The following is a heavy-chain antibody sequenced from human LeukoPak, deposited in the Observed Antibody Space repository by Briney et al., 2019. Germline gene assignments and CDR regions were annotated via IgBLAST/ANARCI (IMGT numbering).Heavy chain of an antibody. J-gene: IGHJ4*02. CDR1: GYTLTELS. Sequence: ASVKVSCKVSGYTLTELSMHWVRQAPGKGLEWMGGFDPEDGETIYAQKSQGRVTMTEDTSTDTAYMELSSLRSEDTAVYYCATVHHTYYDYVWGSYRYPIFDYWGQGTLVTVSS. CDR2: FDPEDGET. V-gene: IGHV1-24*01. CDR3: ATVHHTYYDYVWGSYRYPIFDY. D-gene: IGHD3-16*02.